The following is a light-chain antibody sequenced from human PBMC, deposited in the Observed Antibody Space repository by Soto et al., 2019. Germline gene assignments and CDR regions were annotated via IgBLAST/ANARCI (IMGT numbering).Light chain of an antibody. J-gene: IGLJ2*01. CDR2: DVS. Sequence: QAVVTQPASVSGSPGQSITISCTGTSSDVGGYNYVSWYQQHPGKAPKLMIYDVSNRPSGVSNRFSGSKSGNTASLTISGLQAEDEADNYCSSYTSSSTPVVFGGGTKLTVL. CDR3: SSYTSSSTPVV. CDR1: SSDVGGYNY. V-gene: IGLV2-14*01.